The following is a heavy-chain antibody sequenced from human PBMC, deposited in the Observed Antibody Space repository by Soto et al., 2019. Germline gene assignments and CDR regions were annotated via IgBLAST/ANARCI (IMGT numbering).Heavy chain of an antibody. Sequence: LRLSCAVSGFTFSSAWMSWVRQTPGKGLEWVGRIESKTDGGTTDHAAPVKGRFTISRDDSKKTLYLQMNSLKTEDTAVYYCTTVSYYDSSGYAFDIWGQGTVVTVSS. D-gene: IGHD3-22*01. CDR3: TTVSYYDSSGYAFDI. CDR1: GFTFSSAW. V-gene: IGHV3-15*04. CDR2: IESKTDGGTT. J-gene: IGHJ3*02.